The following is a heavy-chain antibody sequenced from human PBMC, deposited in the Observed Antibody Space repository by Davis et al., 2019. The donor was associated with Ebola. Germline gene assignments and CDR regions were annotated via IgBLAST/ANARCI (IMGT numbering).Heavy chain of an antibody. D-gene: IGHD4-17*01. CDR3: ARGNGEIDY. Sequence: PSETLSLTCAAYGWSFSTYYWSWIRQPPGKGMEWIGEINHSGSTNYNPSLKSRVTISVDTSKNHFSLKLNSVTAADTAVYYCARGNGEIDYWGQGTLVIVSS. CDR1: GWSFSTYY. CDR2: INHSGST. J-gene: IGHJ4*02. V-gene: IGHV4-34*01.